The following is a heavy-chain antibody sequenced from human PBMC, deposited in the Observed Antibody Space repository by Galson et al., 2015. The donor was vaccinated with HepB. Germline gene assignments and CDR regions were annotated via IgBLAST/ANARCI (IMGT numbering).Heavy chain of an antibody. D-gene: IGHD2-2*01. CDR3: ASAVVVPAAMTSMAGFPDTEVYYYYGMDV. J-gene: IGHJ6*02. V-gene: IGHV1-69*02. CDR2: IIPNLGIA. CDR1: GCTFSSYT. Sequence: SVKVSCKASGCTFSSYTISWVRQAPGQGLEWMGRIIPNLGIANYAQKFQGRVTITADKSTSTAYMELSSLRSEDTAVYYCASAVVVPAAMTSMAGFPDTEVYYYYGMDVWGQGTTVTVSS.